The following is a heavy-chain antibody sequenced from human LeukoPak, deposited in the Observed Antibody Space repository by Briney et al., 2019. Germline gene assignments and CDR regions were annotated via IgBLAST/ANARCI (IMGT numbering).Heavy chain of an antibody. CDR1: GGSISSYY. CDR3: AMTTVTTFAY. V-gene: IGHV4-59*01. CDR2: IYFSGST. D-gene: IGHD4-17*01. J-gene: IGHJ4*02. Sequence: PSETLSLTCIVSGGSISSYYWSWVRQSPGKGLEWIGQIYFSGSTNYNPSFQSRVTISVDTSKNQFSLKLSSVTAADTAVYYCAMTTVTTFAYWGQGTLVTVSS.